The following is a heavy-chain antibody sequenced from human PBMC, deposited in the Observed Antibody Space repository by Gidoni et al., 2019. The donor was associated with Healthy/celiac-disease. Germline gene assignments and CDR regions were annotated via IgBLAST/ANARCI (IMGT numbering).Heavy chain of an antibody. Sequence: QVQLVQSGAEVKKPGSSVKVSCKASGGTFSSYAISWVRQAPGQGLEWMGGIIPIFGTANYAQKFQGRVTITADESTSTAYMELSSLRSEDTAVYYCGAPNTAMPRYYYYGMDVWGQGTTVTVSS. CDR1: GGTFSSYA. CDR2: IIPIFGTA. V-gene: IGHV1-69*01. CDR3: GAPNTAMPRYYYYGMDV. D-gene: IGHD5-18*01. J-gene: IGHJ6*02.